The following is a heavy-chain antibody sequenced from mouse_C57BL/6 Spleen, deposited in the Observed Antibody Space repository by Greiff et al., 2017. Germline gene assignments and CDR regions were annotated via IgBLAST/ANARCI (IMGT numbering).Heavy chain of an antibody. V-gene: IGHV1-52*01. D-gene: IGHD4-1*02. CDR1: GYTFTSYW. Sequence: VQLQQPGAELVRPGSSVKLSCKASGYTFTSYWMHWVKQRPIQGLEWIGNIDPSDSETHYNQKFKDKATLTVDKSSSTAYMKLSSLTSEDSAVYYCARPNSYWYFDVWGTGTTVTVSS. J-gene: IGHJ1*03. CDR2: IDPSDSET. CDR3: ARPNSYWYFDV.